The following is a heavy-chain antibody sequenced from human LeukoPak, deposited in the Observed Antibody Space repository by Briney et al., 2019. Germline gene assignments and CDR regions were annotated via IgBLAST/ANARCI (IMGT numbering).Heavy chain of an antibody. Sequence: ASVKVSCKASTFTFTGYYMHWVRHAPGPGLEWMGWIKPISVTTSYAQHFQGRVTMTRDTYFSTAYMELSSLISDDAAIYYCSLTQYKDVRFDIWGQGTMVTVSS. D-gene: IGHD3-10*02. V-gene: IGHV1-2*02. CDR1: TFTFTGYY. CDR3: SLTQYKDVRFDI. J-gene: IGHJ3*02. CDR2: IKPISVTT.